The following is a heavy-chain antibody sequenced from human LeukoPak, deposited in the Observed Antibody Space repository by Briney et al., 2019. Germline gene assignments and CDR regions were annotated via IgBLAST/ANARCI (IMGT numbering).Heavy chain of an antibody. Sequence: PGGSLRLSCAASGFTFSSYWMHWVRQAPGKGLVWVSRIDSDVSSTTYADSVKGRFIISRDNAKNTLYLQMNSLRAEDTAVYYCARTVTDAFDIWGQGTMVTVSS. CDR3: ARTVTDAFDI. V-gene: IGHV3-74*03. J-gene: IGHJ3*02. CDR2: IDSDVSST. D-gene: IGHD3-16*02. CDR1: GFTFSSYW.